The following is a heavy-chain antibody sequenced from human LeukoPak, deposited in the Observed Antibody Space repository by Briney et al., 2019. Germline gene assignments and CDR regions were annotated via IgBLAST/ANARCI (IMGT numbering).Heavy chain of an antibody. CDR3: VGSNWEAGAAFDS. Sequence: GDSVKLSCTASGYTFTAYYMHWVRQAPGQGLEWMGWIKCDSGGTEYSRNYRGRVTMNRDTSISTAYMELTRLTSDDTAVYYCVGSNWEAGAAFDSWGQGTQVTVSS. J-gene: IGHJ4*02. V-gene: IGHV1-2*02. CDR2: IKCDSGGT. CDR1: GYTFTAYY. D-gene: IGHD1-26*01.